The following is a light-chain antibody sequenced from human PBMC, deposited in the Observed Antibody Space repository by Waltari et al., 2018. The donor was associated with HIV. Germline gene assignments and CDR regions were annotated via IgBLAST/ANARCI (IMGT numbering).Light chain of an antibody. CDR3: QQSYSIPYT. CDR1: QSISSY. CDR2: AAS. J-gene: IGKJ2*01. Sequence: DIQMTQSPSSLSASVGDRVTITCRASQSISSYLNWYQQKPGKAPNLLIYAASSLQSGVPSRLSGSGSGTDFTLTISSLQPEDFATYYCQQSYSIPYTFGQGTKLEIK. V-gene: IGKV1-39*01.